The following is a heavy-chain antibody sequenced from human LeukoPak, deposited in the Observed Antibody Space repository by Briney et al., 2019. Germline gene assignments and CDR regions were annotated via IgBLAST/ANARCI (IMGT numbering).Heavy chain of an antibody. D-gene: IGHD4-17*01. CDR2: IRGGGGSA. V-gene: IGHV3-23*01. J-gene: IGHJ3*02. CDR1: GFTFSAYA. Sequence: GGSLRLSCTASGFTFSAYAMMWVRQAPGKGPEWVSAIRGGGGSAFYADSVKGRFTISRDNSKYTLSLQMNSLRAEDTAVYYCARDPNGDYIGAFDMWGPGTMVTVSS. CDR3: ARDPNGDYIGAFDM.